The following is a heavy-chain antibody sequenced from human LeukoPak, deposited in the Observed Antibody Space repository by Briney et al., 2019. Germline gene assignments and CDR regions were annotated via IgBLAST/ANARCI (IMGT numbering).Heavy chain of an antibody. CDR2: IYRSGST. Sequence: SETLSLTCTVSGGSISSGGYYWSWIRQPPGKGLEWIGYIYRSGSTYYNPSLKSRVTISVDRSKNQFSLKLSSVTAADTAVYYCAGEVVIQYYFDYWGQGTLVTVSS. D-gene: IGHD4-23*01. CDR1: GGSISSGGYY. CDR3: AGEVVIQYYFDY. V-gene: IGHV4-30-2*01. J-gene: IGHJ4*02.